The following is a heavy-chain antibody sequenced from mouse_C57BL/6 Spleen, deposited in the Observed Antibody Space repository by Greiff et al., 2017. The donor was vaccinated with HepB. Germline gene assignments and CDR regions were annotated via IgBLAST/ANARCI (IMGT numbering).Heavy chain of an antibody. Sequence: QVQLKESGAELARPGASVKLSCKASGYTFTSYGISWVKQRTGQGLEWIGEIYPRSGNTYYNEKFKGKATLTADKSSSTAYMELRSLTSEDSAVYFCAHYYGSMRVDYWGQGTTLTVSS. CDR3: AHYYGSMRVDY. CDR2: IYPRSGNT. CDR1: GYTFTSYG. D-gene: IGHD1-1*01. J-gene: IGHJ2*01. V-gene: IGHV1-81*01.